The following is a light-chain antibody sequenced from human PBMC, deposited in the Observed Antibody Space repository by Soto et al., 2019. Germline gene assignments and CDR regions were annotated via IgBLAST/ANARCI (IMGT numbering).Light chain of an antibody. Sequence: EIVLTQSPATLSLSPGEIATLSCSASQSVSSYLAWYQQKPGQAPRLLIYDASNRATGIPARFSGSGSGTDFTLTISSLEPEDFAVYYCQQRSNWPLTFGQGTRLEIK. CDR2: DAS. CDR1: QSVSSY. J-gene: IGKJ5*01. V-gene: IGKV3-11*01. CDR3: QQRSNWPLT.